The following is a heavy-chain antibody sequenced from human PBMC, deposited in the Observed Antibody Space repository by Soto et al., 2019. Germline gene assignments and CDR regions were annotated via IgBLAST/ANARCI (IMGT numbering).Heavy chain of an antibody. CDR3: ARDLCMGIAAPPVAGRYGVFDY. J-gene: IGHJ4*02. CDR2: ISAYNGKT. CDR1: GYTFTSYG. V-gene: IGHV1-18*01. Sequence: ASVKVSCKASGYTFTSYGSSWVRQAPGQVLEWMGWISAYNGKTNYAQKLQGRVTMTTDTYTSTAYMELRSLRSDDTAVYYCARDLCMGIAAPPVAGRYGVFDYWGQGTMVTVSS. D-gene: IGHD6-13*01.